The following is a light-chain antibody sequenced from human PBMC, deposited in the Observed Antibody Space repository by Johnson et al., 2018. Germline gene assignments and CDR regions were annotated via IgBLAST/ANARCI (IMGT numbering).Light chain of an antibody. CDR2: ENN. Sequence: QSVLTQPPSVSAAPGQKVTISCSGSSSNIGNNYVSWYQQLPGTAPKLLIYENNKRPSGIPDRFSGSKSGTSATLGIAGPQTGDEAYYYCGTWDSSLSAGNVFGTGTKVTDL. V-gene: IGLV1-51*02. CDR1: SSNIGNNY. CDR3: GTWDSSLSAGNV. J-gene: IGLJ1*01.